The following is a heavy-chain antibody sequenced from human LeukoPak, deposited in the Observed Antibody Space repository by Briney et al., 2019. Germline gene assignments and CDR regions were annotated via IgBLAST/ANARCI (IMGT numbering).Heavy chain of an antibody. CDR1: GVTFGSLW. V-gene: IGHV3-7*03. CDR3: AREVRYIFDY. J-gene: IGHJ4*02. D-gene: IGHD1-14*01. CDR2: IKQDGSEK. Sequence: GGYLRISSAEAGVTFGSLWMSWDRQAAGKGREWVANIKQDGSEKYYLDSVKGRFTISRDNAKNSLYLQMNSLRAKDTAVYYCAREVRYIFDYWGQGTLVTVSS.